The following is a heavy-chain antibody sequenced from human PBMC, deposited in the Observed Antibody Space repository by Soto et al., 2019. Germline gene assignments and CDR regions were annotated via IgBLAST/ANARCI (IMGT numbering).Heavy chain of an antibody. CDR2: INTYNGNT. D-gene: IGHD5-12*01. Sequence: QVQLVQSGPEVKKPGASVKVSCKASGYTFINYAITWVRQAPGQGLEWMGWINTYNGNTNYAENLQGRATMTTDTSTNTAYMEVRSLRSEDTDVYYCANSPRGEMATDWGQGNLVTVSS. CDR1: GYTFINYA. V-gene: IGHV1-18*01. CDR3: ANSPRGEMATD. J-gene: IGHJ4*02.